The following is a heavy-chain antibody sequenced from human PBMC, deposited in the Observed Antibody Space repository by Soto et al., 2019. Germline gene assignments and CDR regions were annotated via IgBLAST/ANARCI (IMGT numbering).Heavy chain of an antibody. D-gene: IGHD3-3*01. Sequence: PSEALSLTCTVSGGSISRGGYYWSWIRQHPGKGLEWIGYIYYSGSTYYNPSLKSRVTISVDTSKNQFSLKLSSVTAADTAVYYCARGPRATIFGVVIIPDFDYWGQGTLVTVSS. V-gene: IGHV4-31*03. CDR2: IYYSGST. CDR1: GGSISRGGYY. CDR3: ARGPRATIFGVVIIPDFDY. J-gene: IGHJ4*02.